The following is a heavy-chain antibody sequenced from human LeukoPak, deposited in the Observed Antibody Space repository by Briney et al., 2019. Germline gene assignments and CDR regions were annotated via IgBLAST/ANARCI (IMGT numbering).Heavy chain of an antibody. J-gene: IGHJ4*02. CDR1: GGSISSYY. CDR2: IYYSGST. Sequence: SETLSLTCTVSGGSISSYYWSWIRQPPGKGLEWIGYIYYSGSTNYNPSLKSRVTISVDSSKNQFSLKLSSVTAADTAVYYCARENIIAARTRHFDYWGQGTLVTVSS. CDR3: ARENIIAARTRHFDY. V-gene: IGHV4-59*12. D-gene: IGHD6-6*01.